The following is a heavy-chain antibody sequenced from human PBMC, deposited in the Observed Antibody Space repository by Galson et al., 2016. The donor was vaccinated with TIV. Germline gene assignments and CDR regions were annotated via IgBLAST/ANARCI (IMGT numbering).Heavy chain of an antibody. V-gene: IGHV4-4*07. D-gene: IGHD6-13*01. CDR1: GGSISGYR. Sequence: LSLTCTVSGGSISGYRWSWIRQPAGKGLEWIGRIYTSGSTNYSPSLKSRVTMSIDASKSQFSLRLSSVTAADTAVYYCARDSAGYSGWFFELWGRGTLVTVSS. J-gene: IGHJ2*01. CDR3: ARDSAGYSGWFFEL. CDR2: IYTSGST.